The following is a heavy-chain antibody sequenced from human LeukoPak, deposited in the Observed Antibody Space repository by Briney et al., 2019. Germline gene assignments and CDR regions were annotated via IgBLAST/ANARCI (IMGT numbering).Heavy chain of an antibody. Sequence: PSETLSLTCTVSGGSISSYYWSWIRQPPGKGLEWIGYIYYSGSTNYNPSLKSRVTISVDTSKNQFSLKLSSVTAADTAVYYCAGGDDSSGYYGYWGQGTLVTVSS. V-gene: IGHV4-59*01. CDR2: IYYSGST. CDR1: GGSISSYY. CDR3: AGGDDSSGYYGY. J-gene: IGHJ4*02. D-gene: IGHD3-22*01.